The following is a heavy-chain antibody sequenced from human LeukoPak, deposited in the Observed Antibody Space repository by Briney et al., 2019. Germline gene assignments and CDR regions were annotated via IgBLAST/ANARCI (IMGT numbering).Heavy chain of an antibody. CDR3: TTYMVRGVNVY. CDR1: GFTFDDYA. V-gene: IGHV3-15*01. CDR2: IKSKTDGGTT. J-gene: IGHJ4*02. D-gene: IGHD3-10*01. Sequence: GSLRLSCAASGFTFDDYAMHWVRQAPGKGLEWVGRIKSKTDGGTTDYAAPVKGRFTISRDDSKNTLYLQMNSLKTEDTAVYYCTTYMVRGVNVYWGQGTLVTVSS.